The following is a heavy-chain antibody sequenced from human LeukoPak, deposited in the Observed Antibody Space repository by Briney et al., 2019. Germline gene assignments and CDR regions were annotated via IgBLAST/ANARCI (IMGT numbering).Heavy chain of an antibody. CDR2: IYTSGST. D-gene: IGHD4-17*01. CDR1: GGSISSYY. Sequence: PSETLSLTFTVSGGSISSYYWSWIRQPAGKGLEWIGRIYTSGSTNYNPSLKSRVTMSVDTSKNQFSLKLSSVTAADTAVYYCARGGRRYYGDYRVYFDYWGQGTLVTVSS. J-gene: IGHJ4*02. V-gene: IGHV4-4*07. CDR3: ARGGRRYYGDYRVYFDY.